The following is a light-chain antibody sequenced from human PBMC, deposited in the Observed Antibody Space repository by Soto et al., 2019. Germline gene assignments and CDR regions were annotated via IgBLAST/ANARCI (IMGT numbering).Light chain of an antibody. CDR3: QQYNDWPPWT. J-gene: IGKJ1*01. CDR2: GAS. V-gene: IGKV3-15*01. Sequence: TQSPGTLSLSPGERATLSCRASQSVNSKLAWYQQKPGQAPRLLIYGASTRATGIPARFSGSGSGTEFTLTISSLQSEDFAVYYCQQYNDWPPWTFGQGTKVDIK. CDR1: QSVNSK.